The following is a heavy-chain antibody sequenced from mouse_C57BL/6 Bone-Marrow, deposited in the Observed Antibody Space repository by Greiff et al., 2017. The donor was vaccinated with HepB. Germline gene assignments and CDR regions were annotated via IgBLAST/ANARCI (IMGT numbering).Heavy chain of an antibody. Sequence: VQLQQSGAELVRPGPSVKMSCKASGYTFTNYWIGWAKQRPGHGLEWIGDIYPGGGYTNYNEKFKGKATLTADKSSSTAYMQFSSLTSEGSAIYYGARLGLTTVVGFDYWGQGTTLTVSS. CDR3: ARLGLTTVVGFDY. V-gene: IGHV1-63*01. CDR2: IYPGGGYT. CDR1: GYTFTNYW. D-gene: IGHD1-1*01. J-gene: IGHJ2*01.